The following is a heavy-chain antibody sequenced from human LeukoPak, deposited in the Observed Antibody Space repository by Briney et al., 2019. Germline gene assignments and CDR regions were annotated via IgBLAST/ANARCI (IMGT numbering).Heavy chain of an antibody. D-gene: IGHD3-16*01. Sequence: PGGSLRLSCAASGFTFSSYGMHWVRQAPGKGLEWVAFIRYDGSNKYYADSVKGRFTISRDNSKNTLYLQMNSLRAEDTAVYYCAKDGRRRYYFDYWGQGTLVTVSS. J-gene: IGHJ4*02. CDR2: IRYDGSNK. CDR1: GFTFSSYG. CDR3: AKDGRRRYYFDY. V-gene: IGHV3-30*02.